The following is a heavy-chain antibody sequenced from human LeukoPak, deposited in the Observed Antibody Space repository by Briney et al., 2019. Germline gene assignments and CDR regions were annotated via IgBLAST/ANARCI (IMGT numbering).Heavy chain of an antibody. J-gene: IGHJ4*02. Sequence: GSLRLSCAASGFTFNTYAMAWVRQAPGKGLEWASSISSSGNHIYYADSVKGRFTISRDNAKNSLYLQMNSLRAEDTAVYYCARDLFDYWGQGTLVTVSS. CDR3: ARDLFDY. CDR2: ISSSGNHI. V-gene: IGHV3-21*01. CDR1: GFTFNTYA.